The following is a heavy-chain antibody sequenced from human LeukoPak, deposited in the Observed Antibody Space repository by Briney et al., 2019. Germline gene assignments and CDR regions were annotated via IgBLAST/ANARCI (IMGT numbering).Heavy chain of an antibody. CDR2: ISYDGSNK. D-gene: IGHD1-26*01. CDR3: AREEEAVGATDY. Sequence: PGGSLRLSCAASRFTFSSYAMHWVRQAPGKGLEWVAVISYDGSNKYYADSVKGRFTISRDNSKNTLYLQMNSLRAEDTAVYYCAREEEAVGATDYWGQGTLVTVSS. J-gene: IGHJ4*02. CDR1: RFTFSSYA. V-gene: IGHV3-30-3*01.